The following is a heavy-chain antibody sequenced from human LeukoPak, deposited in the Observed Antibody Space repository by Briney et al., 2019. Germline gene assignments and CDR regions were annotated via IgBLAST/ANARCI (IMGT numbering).Heavy chain of an antibody. V-gene: IGHV3-21*01. CDR3: ARARQQWPFDAFDI. J-gene: IGHJ3*02. CDR1: GFTFSSYS. CDR2: ISSSSSSSYI. Sequence: NTGGSLRLSCAASGFTFSSYSMNWVRQAPGKGREWVSSISSSSSSSYIYYADSVKGRFTISRDNAKNSLYLQMNSLRSEDTAVYYCARARQQWPFDAFDIWGQGTMVTVSS. D-gene: IGHD6-19*01.